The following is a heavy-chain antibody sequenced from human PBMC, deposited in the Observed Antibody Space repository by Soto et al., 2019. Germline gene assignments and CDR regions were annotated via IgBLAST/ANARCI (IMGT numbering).Heavy chain of an antibody. CDR3: ARDKAPESSRSYSGSYYYFDY. J-gene: IGHJ4*02. V-gene: IGHV3-7*01. Sequence: GGSLRLSCAASGFTFSSYWMSWVRQAPGKGLEWVANIKQDGSEKYYVDSVKGRFTISRDNAKNSLYLQMNSLRAEDTAVYYYARDKAPESSRSYSGSYYYFDYWGQGTLVTVSS. CDR2: IKQDGSEK. D-gene: IGHD1-26*01. CDR1: GFTFSSYW.